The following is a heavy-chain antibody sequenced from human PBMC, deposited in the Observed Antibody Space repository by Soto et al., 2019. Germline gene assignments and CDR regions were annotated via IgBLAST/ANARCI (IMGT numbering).Heavy chain of an antibody. Sequence: QVQLVQSGGEVKKPGASVKVSCKASGYRFSSYGLNWLRQAPGQGPEWMGWINTFNGNTNSAQKFQGRLRVTTDTSTRTVILELSSPTSADTAVYFCARELAISPSAPLDYWGQGTLITVSS. V-gene: IGHV1-18*01. J-gene: IGHJ4*02. D-gene: IGHD2-21*01. CDR2: INTFNGNT. CDR3: ARELAISPSAPLDY. CDR1: GYRFSSYG.